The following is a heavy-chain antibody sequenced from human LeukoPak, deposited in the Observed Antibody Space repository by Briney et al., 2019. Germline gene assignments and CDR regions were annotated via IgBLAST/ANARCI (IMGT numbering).Heavy chain of an antibody. Sequence: SETLSLTCTVSGGSMIDYFWAWIRQAPGKELEWIGYISNSGTTDYNPSLKGRVTMSVDTSKNEFSLKLTSVTAADTAMYYCARVVRGAVTSNYFDPWGQGTLVTVSS. CDR2: ISNSGTT. V-gene: IGHV4-59*01. D-gene: IGHD4-17*01. CDR1: GGSMIDYF. CDR3: ARVVRGAVTSNYFDP. J-gene: IGHJ5*02.